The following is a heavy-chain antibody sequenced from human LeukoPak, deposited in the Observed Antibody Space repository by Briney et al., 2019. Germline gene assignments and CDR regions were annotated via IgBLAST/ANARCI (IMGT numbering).Heavy chain of an antibody. J-gene: IGHJ6*03. Sequence: DPSETLSLTCAVYGGSFSGYYWSWIRQPPGKGLEWIGEINHSGSTNYNPSLKSRVTISVDTSKNQFSLKLSSVTAADTAVYYCASRRGRYYYYMDVWGKGTTVTVSS. CDR2: INHSGST. D-gene: IGHD3-10*01. V-gene: IGHV4-34*01. CDR3: ASRRGRYYYYMDV. CDR1: GGSFSGYY.